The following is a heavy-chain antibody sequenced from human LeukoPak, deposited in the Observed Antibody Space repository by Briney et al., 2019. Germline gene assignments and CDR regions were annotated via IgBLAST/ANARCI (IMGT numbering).Heavy chain of an antibody. V-gene: IGHV4-59*11. J-gene: IGHJ4*02. D-gene: IGHD3-22*01. Sequence: SETLSLTCVVSGGSLSTHHWSWIRQSPGRGLEWIGYISDSGSANYNPSLKSRVTISVDTSKNQFSLMLSSVTAADTAVYYCARGYDSSAYYPFNYWGQGTLVTVSS. CDR3: ARGYDSSAYYPFNY. CDR2: ISDSGSA. CDR1: GGSLSTHH.